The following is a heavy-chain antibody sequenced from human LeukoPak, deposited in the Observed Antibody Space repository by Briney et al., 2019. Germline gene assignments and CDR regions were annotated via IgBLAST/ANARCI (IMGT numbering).Heavy chain of an antibody. CDR1: GFTFSSYS. V-gene: IGHV3-9*01. CDR2: ISWNSGSI. J-gene: IGHJ4*02. D-gene: IGHD6-13*01. Sequence: PGGSLRLSCAASGFTFSSYSMNWVRQAPGKGLEWGSGISWNSGSIGYADSVKGRFTISRDNAKNSLYLQMNSLRAEDTALYYCAKDLSSSSWYYFDCWGQGTLVTVSS. CDR3: AKDLSSSSWYYFDC.